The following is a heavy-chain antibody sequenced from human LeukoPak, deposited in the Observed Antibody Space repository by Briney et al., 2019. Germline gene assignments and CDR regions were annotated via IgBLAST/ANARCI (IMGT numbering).Heavy chain of an antibody. CDR2: IYHSGST. V-gene: IGHV4-30-2*01. J-gene: IGHJ4*02. CDR1: GGSISSGGYS. D-gene: IGHD3-22*01. CDR3: ARDNSSGYYYYFDY. Sequence: SETLSLTCAVSGGSISSGGYSWSWIRQPPGKGLEWIGYIYHSGSTNYNPSLKGRVTISVDTSKNQFSLKLSSVIAADTAVYYCARDNSSGYYYYFDYWGQGTLVTVSS.